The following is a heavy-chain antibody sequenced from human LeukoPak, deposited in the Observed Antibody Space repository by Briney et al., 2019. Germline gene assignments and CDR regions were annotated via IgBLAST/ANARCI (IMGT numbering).Heavy chain of an antibody. CDR1: GGSFSGNY. Sequence: PSETLSLTCAVYGGSFSGNYWTWIRQPPGKGLEWIGEINHSGRPTYNPSLNSRVTISVDTSKNQFSLRLSSVTAADTAVYYCARPRYGSGSLDSWGQGTLVTVSS. J-gene: IGHJ4*02. CDR2: INHSGRP. D-gene: IGHD3-10*01. V-gene: IGHV4-34*01. CDR3: ARPRYGSGSLDS.